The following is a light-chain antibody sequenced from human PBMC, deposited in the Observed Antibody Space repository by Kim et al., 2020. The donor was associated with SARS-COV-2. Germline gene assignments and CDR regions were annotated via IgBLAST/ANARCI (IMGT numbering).Light chain of an antibody. CDR3: QQYHSYPIT. Sequence: PSVGNKATIPCRSSQGIANYLAWFQQKPGKAPRSLIYGASSLHTGVPSKFSGSGSGTDFTLPISSLQPEDFATYSCQQYHSYPITFGQGTRLEIK. CDR2: GAS. V-gene: IGKV1-16*02. CDR1: QGIANY. J-gene: IGKJ5*01.